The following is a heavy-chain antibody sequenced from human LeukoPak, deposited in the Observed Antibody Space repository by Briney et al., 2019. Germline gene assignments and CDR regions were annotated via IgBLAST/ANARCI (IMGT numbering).Heavy chain of an antibody. D-gene: IGHD3-3*01. V-gene: IGHV4-31*03. CDR1: GGSISSGGYY. J-gene: IGHJ5*02. Sequence: SATLSLTCTVSGGSISSGGYYWSWIRQHPGKGLEWIGYIYYSGSTYYNPSLKSRVTISVDTSKNQFSLKLSSVTAADTAVYYCARYLTQYYDFWSGYYTGWFNPWGQGTLVTVSS. CDR3: ARYLTQYYDFWSGYYTGWFNP. CDR2: IYYSGST.